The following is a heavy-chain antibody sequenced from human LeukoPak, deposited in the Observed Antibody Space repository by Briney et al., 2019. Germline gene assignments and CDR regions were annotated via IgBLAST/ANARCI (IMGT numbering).Heavy chain of an antibody. CDR2: INHSGST. J-gene: IGHJ4*02. Sequence: SETLSLTCAVYGGSFSGYYWSWIRQPPGKGLEWIGEINHSGSTNYNPSLKSRVTISVDTSKNQFYLKLSSVTAADTAVYYCARGPIAAAGIVRGFDYWGQGTLVTVSS. CDR1: GGSFSGYY. D-gene: IGHD6-13*01. V-gene: IGHV4-34*01. CDR3: ARGPIAAAGIVRGFDY.